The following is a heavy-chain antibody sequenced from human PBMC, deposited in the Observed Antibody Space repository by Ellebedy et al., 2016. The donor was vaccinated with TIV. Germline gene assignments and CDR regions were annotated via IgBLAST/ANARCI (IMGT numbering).Heavy chain of an antibody. D-gene: IGHD4-23*01. CDR2: IIGGSGNT. V-gene: IGHV1-3*01. CDR3: ARTFEYGDNYFLDY. J-gene: IGHJ4*02. Sequence: ASVKVSXKASGYTFTSFTIHWLRQAPGQRLEWMGWIIGGSGNTRYSQRFQGRVTFTRDASARISYMYLSSLRSEDTSVYYCARTFEYGDNYFLDYWGQGTLVTVSS. CDR1: GYTFTSFT.